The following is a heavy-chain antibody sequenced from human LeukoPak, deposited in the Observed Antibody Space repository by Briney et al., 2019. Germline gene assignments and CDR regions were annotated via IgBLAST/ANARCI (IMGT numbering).Heavy chain of an antibody. Sequence: SETLSLTCTVSGGSIRSSYYYWGWIRQPPGKGLEWIGSIYDSGSTYYNPSLKSRVTISVDTSKNQFSLKLSSVTAADTAVYYCARLTRRSGNYFDYWGQGTLVTVSS. J-gene: IGHJ4*02. CDR3: ARLTRRSGNYFDY. V-gene: IGHV4-39*07. CDR2: IYDSGST. D-gene: IGHD1-1*01. CDR1: GGSIRSSYYY.